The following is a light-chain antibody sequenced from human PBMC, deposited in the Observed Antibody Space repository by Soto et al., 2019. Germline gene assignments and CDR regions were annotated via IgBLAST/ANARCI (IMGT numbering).Light chain of an antibody. J-gene: IGLJ7*01. V-gene: IGLV2-14*01. Sequence: QSVLTQPASVSGSPGQSITVSCTGTSSDIGASNYVSWYQQHPGKAPKLIISEVSNRPSGVSNRFSGSKSGSTASLTISGLQAEDEADYYSTSYTSSTTWVFGGGTQLTVL. CDR1: SSDIGASNY. CDR3: TSYTSSTTWV. CDR2: EVS.